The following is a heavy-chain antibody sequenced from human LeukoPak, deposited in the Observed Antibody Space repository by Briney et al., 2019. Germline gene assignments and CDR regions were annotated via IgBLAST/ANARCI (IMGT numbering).Heavy chain of an antibody. J-gene: IGHJ4*02. Sequence: PSQTLSLTCTVSGGSISSGGYYWSWIRQHPGRGLEWIGYIYYSGSTYYNPSLKTRVTISVDPSKNQFSLKLSSVTAADTAVYYCATRGIAAAGGDYWGQGTLVTVSS. CDR1: GGSISSGGYY. V-gene: IGHV4-31*03. CDR2: IYYSGST. CDR3: ATRGIAAAGGDY. D-gene: IGHD6-13*01.